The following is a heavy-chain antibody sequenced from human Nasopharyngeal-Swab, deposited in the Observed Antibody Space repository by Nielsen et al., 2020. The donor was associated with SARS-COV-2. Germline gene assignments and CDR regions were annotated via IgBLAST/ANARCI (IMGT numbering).Heavy chain of an antibody. CDR3: SRIAAAGTNAFDI. CDR2: IKQDGSEK. V-gene: IGHV3-7*05. CDR1: GFTFSSYW. J-gene: IGHJ3*02. Sequence: GGSLRLSCAASGFTFSSYWMSWVRQAPGKGLEWVANIKQDGSEKYYVDSVKGRFTISRDNAKNSLYLQMNSLRAEDTAVYYCSRIAAAGTNAFDIWGRGTMVTVSS. D-gene: IGHD6-13*01.